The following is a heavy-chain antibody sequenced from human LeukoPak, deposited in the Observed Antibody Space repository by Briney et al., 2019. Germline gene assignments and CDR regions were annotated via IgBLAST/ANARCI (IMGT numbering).Heavy chain of an antibody. CDR2: IYYSGST. D-gene: IGHD3-16*01. Sequence: SETLSLTCTVSGGSISSSSYYWGWIRQPPGKGLEWIGSIYYSGSTYYNPSLKSRVTISVDTSKNQFSLKLSSVTAADTAVYYCARSLFAKVWYYYYYYMDVWGKGTTVTVSS. V-gene: IGHV4-39*01. CDR3: ARSLFAKVWYYYYYYMDV. J-gene: IGHJ6*03. CDR1: GGSISSSSYY.